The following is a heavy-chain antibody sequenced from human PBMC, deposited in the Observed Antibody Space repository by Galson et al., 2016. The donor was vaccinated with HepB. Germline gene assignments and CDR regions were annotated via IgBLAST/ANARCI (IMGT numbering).Heavy chain of an antibody. CDR2: IYHTGST. J-gene: IGHJ4*02. D-gene: IGHD3-3*01. Sequence: LSLTCTVSGDSISSNDYYWGWIRQPPGKGLEWIGRIYHTGSTPYDPSLKSRVTISVDTSKNQFSLKLSSVTAADTAVYYCARRSYYDFWSGFWFDYWGQGTLVTVSS. CDR1: GDSISSNDYY. CDR3: ARRSYYDFWSGFWFDY. V-gene: IGHV4-39*01.